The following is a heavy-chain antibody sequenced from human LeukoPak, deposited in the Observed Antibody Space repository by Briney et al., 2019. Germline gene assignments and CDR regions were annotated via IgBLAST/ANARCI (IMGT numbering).Heavy chain of an antibody. CDR3: ARDQSMTTVTTCDY. V-gene: IGHV3-64*01. D-gene: IGHD4-17*01. CDR1: GFTFSTYA. CDR2: ISSSGAST. Sequence: SGGSLRLSCAASGFTFSTYAMHWIRQAPGKGLEYLSAISSSGASTYYANSVKGRFTISRDNSKNTLYLQMGSLRAEDMAVYYCARDQSMTTVTTCDYWGQGTLVTVSS. J-gene: IGHJ4*02.